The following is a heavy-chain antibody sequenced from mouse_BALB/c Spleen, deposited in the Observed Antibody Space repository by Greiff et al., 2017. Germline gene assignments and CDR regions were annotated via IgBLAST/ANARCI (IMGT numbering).Heavy chain of an antibody. CDR2: IWAGGST. CDR3: ARVDGNYEGWFAY. CDR1: GFSLTSYG. J-gene: IGHJ3*01. Sequence: QVQLQQSGPGLVAPSQSLSITCTVSGFSLTSYGVHWVRQPPGKGLEWLGVIWAGGSTNYNSALMSRLSISKDNSKSQVFLKMNSLQTDDTAMYYCARVDGNYEGWFAYWGQGTLVTVSA. D-gene: IGHD2-1*01. V-gene: IGHV2-9*02.